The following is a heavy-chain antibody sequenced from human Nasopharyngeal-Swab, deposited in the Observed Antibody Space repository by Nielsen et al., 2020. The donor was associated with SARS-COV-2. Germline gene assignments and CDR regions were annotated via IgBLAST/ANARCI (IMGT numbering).Heavy chain of an antibody. CDR1: GASISSSINY. CDR3: ARDESGDYLCLPFDY. J-gene: IGHJ4*02. Sequence: GSLRLSCTVSGASISSSINYWGWIRQSPQKGLEWIGIVSYSGTANYNPSLNSRVTISVDTSKNQFSLKLISVTAADTAVYYCARDESGDYLCLPFDYWGQGTLVTVSS. CDR2: VSYSGTA. V-gene: IGHV4-39*07. D-gene: IGHD4-17*01.